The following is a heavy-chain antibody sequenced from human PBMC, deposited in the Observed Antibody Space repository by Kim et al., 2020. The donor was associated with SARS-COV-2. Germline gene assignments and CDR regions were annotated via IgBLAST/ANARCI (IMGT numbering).Heavy chain of an antibody. V-gene: IGHV1-2*02. D-gene: IGHD6-6*01. CDR1: GYTFTGYY. CDR3: ARDTYDLSSSSNWFDP. J-gene: IGHJ5*02. CDR2: INPNSGGT. Sequence: ASVKVSCKASGYTFTGYYMHWVRQAPGQGLEWMGWINPNSGGTNYAQKFQGRVTMTRDTSISTAYMELSRLRSDDTAVYYCARDTYDLSSSSNWFDPWGQGTLVTVSS.